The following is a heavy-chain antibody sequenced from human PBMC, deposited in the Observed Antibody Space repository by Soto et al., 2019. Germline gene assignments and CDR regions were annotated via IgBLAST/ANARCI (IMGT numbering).Heavy chain of an antibody. CDR1: GGSISSYY. CDR3: ARLSTIFGVVTSIFDY. Sequence: SETLSLTCTVSGGSISSYYWSWIRQPPGKGLEWIGYIYYSGSTNYNPSLKSRVTISVDTSKNQFSLKLSSVTAADTAVYYCARLSTIFGVVTSIFDYWGQGTLVTVSS. D-gene: IGHD3-3*01. V-gene: IGHV4-59*08. CDR2: IYYSGST. J-gene: IGHJ4*02.